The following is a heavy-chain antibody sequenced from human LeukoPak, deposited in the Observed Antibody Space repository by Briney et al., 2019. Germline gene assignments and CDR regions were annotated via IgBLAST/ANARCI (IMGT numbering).Heavy chain of an antibody. Sequence: GRSLRLSCAASGFTFDDYAMHWVRQAPGKGLGWVSGISWNSGSIGYADSVKGRFTISRDNAKNSLYLQMNSLRAEDTALYYCAKGDWFDPWGQGTLVTVSS. CDR1: GFTFDDYA. V-gene: IGHV3-9*01. CDR2: ISWNSGSI. CDR3: AKGDWFDP. J-gene: IGHJ5*02.